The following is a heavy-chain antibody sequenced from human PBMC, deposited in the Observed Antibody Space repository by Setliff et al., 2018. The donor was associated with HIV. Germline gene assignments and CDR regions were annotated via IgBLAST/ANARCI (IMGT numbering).Heavy chain of an antibody. J-gene: IGHJ3*02. Sequence: PSETLSLTCSVSGGSIDSSDYYWGWIRQPPGKGLEWIGSLYYGGSTYYNPSLKSRVTISVDTSKNHFSLKLSSVTAADTAVYYCARHQVIPTVIGAFDIWGQGTVVTVSS. V-gene: IGHV4-39*01. CDR2: LYYGGST. CDR1: GGSIDSSDYY. CDR3: ARHQVIPTVIGAFDI. D-gene: IGHD3-16*02.